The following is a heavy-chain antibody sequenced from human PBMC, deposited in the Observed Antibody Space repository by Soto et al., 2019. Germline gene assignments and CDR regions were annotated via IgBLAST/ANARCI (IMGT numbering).Heavy chain of an antibody. Sequence: SETLSLTCTVSGGSINNYYWSWIRQSAGKGLEWLGRIQTSGYTNYNPSLKGRVTMSIDTSKNQFSLNLSPVTAADTAVYYCARDPSYNWRFAGRFDPWGQGTLVTVPQ. D-gene: IGHD1-20*01. CDR3: ARDPSYNWRFAGRFDP. J-gene: IGHJ5*02. V-gene: IGHV4-4*07. CDR2: IQTSGYT. CDR1: GGSINNYY.